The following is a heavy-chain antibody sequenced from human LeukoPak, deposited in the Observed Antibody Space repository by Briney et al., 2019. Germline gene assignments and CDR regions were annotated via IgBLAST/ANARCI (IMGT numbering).Heavy chain of an antibody. Sequence: SETLSLTCTVSGGSISTGGYYWSWIRQHPGKGLEWIGYIYYSGSTYYNPSLKSRVIILLDVSKNQFSLKLSSVTAADTAVYYCAREFGTFDLWGQGTLVTVSS. CDR1: GGSISTGGYY. CDR2: IYYSGST. V-gene: IGHV4-31*03. D-gene: IGHD3-16*01. J-gene: IGHJ5*02. CDR3: AREFGTFDL.